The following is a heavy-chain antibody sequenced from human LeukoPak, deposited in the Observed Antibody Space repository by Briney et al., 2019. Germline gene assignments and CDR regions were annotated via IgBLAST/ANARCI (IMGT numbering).Heavy chain of an antibody. CDR2: IWYDGSNK. D-gene: IGHD2-2*01. CDR1: GFTFSSYG. V-gene: IGHV3-33*01. J-gene: IGHJ4*02. CDR3: ARSSIVVVPAALDY. Sequence: TGGSLRLSCAASGFTFSSYGMHWVRQAPGKGLEWAAVIWYDGSNKYYADSVKGRFTISRDNSKNTLYLQMNSLRAEDTAVYYCARSSIVVVPAALDYWGQGTLVTVST.